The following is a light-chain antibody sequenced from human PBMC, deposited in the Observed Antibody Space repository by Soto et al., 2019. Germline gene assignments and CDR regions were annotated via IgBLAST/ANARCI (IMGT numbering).Light chain of an antibody. Sequence: EFVLTQSPGTLSLSPGERATLSCRASQSVSSTYLAWYQQTPGQAPRLLIYGASTRATGIPDRFSGSGSGKDFTLTISRLEPEDFAMYYCQHYGFSTWTFGQGTKVEI. J-gene: IGKJ1*01. V-gene: IGKV3-20*01. CDR3: QHYGFSTWT. CDR2: GAS. CDR1: QSVSSTY.